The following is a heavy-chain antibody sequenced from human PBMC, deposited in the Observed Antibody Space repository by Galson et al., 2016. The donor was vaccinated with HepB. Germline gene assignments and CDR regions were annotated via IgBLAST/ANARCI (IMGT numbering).Heavy chain of an antibody. CDR3: ARVGQGYGDYAGLVGWFDP. CDR1: GYTFTRNG. CDR2: ISPYTGNT. Sequence: SVKVSCKASGYTFTRNGISWVRQAPGQGLEWMGWISPYTGNTNYAQKFQGRVTMTTDTSTSTAYMELRSLRSDDTAVYYCARVGQGYGDYAGLVGWFDPWGQGTLVTVSS. D-gene: IGHD4-17*01. V-gene: IGHV1-18*01. J-gene: IGHJ5*02.